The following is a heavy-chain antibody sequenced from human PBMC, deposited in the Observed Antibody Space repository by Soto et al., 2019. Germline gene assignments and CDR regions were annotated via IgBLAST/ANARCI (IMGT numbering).Heavy chain of an antibody. D-gene: IGHD1-26*01. CDR1: GGSISTGGDY. CDR2: IYHSGMT. J-gene: IGHJ3*02. CDR3: ATVRWELHDAFDI. V-gene: IGHV4-31*03. Sequence: QVQLQESGPGLVKSSQTLSLTCTVSGGSISTGGDYWSWIRQRPGRGLEWIGYIYHSGMTFSNPSLQSRVAISIDTSQNQFSLKLSSVTAADSAVYYCATVRWELHDAFDIWGHGTMVSVSS.